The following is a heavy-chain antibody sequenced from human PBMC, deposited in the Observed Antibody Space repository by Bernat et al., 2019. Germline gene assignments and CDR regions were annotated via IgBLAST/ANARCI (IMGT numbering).Heavy chain of an antibody. CDR3: ASGTYYYDSSGYYRFDY. CDR1: GFTFSSYW. J-gene: IGHJ4*02. CDR2: INSDGSNT. D-gene: IGHD3-22*01. V-gene: IGHV3-74*01. Sequence: EVQLVESGGGLVQPGGSLRLSCAASGFTFSSYWMHWVRQAPGKGLVWVSRINSDGSNTSYADPVKGRFTISRDNAKNTLYLQMNSLRAEDTAVYYCASGTYYYDSSGYYRFDYWGQGTLVTVSS.